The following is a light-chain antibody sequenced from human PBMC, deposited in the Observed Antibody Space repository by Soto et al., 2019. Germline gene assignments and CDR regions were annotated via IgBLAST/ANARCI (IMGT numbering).Light chain of an antibody. J-gene: IGKJ2*02. V-gene: IGKV1D-16*01. Sequence: DIQMTQSPSSVSASVGDRVTITCRASQGVSTWLAWYQQKPGKAPNLLIYTASSLQSGVPSRFSGSGSGTDFTLTIRSLQSDDFATYYCQQYSTYSCTFGQGTKVDIK. CDR3: QQYSTYSCT. CDR1: QGVSTW. CDR2: TAS.